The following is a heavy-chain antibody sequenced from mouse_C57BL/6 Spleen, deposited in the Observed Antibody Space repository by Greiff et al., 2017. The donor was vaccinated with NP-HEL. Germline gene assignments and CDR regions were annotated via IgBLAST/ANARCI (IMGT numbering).Heavy chain of an antibody. V-gene: IGHV6-6*01. Sequence: EVKVVESGGGLVQPGGSMKLSCAASGFTFSDAWMDWVRQSPEKGLEWVAEIRNKANNHATYYAESVKGRFTISRDDSKSSVYLQMNSLRAEDTGIYYCTRPYYGNYVGFAYWGQGTLVTVSA. D-gene: IGHD2-10*01. J-gene: IGHJ3*01. CDR2: IRNKANNHAT. CDR1: GFTFSDAW. CDR3: TRPYYGNYVGFAY.